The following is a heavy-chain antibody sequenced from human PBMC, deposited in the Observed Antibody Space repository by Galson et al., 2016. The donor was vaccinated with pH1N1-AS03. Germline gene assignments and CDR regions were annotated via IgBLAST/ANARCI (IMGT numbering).Heavy chain of an antibody. CDR2: ISAYNGNT. J-gene: IGHJ4*02. D-gene: IGHD4-23*01. CDR1: GYTFTNYG. CDR3: ARGWPDYGGDSFLGWDH. V-gene: IGHV1-18*01. Sequence: KASGYTFTNYGISWVRQAPGQGLEWMGWISAYNGNTNYAQKLQGRVTLTTDTSTSTAYMELRSLRSADTAVYYCARGWPDYGGDSFLGWDHWGQGSLVTVSS.